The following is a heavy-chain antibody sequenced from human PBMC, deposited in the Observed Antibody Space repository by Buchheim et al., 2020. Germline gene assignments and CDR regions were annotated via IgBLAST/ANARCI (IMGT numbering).Heavy chain of an antibody. Sequence: EVQLVESGGGLVQPGGSLRLSCAASGFTFSSYWMSWVRQAPGKGLEWVANIKQDGSEKYYVDSVKGRFTISRDNAKNSLYLQMNSLRAEDTAVFYCARGMYSSGWYYYYYYMDVWGKGTT. V-gene: IGHV3-7*01. D-gene: IGHD6-19*01. CDR1: GFTFSSYW. J-gene: IGHJ6*03. CDR3: ARGMYSSGWYYYYYYMDV. CDR2: IKQDGSEK.